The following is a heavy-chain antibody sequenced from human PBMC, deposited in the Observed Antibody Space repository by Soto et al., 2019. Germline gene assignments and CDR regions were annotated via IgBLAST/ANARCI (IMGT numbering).Heavy chain of an antibody. CDR1: GFTFSSYS. Sequence: GGSLRLSCAASGFTFSSYSMNWVRQAPGKGLEWVSYISSSSSTIYYADSVKGRFTVSRDNAKNSLYLQMNSLRDEDTAVYYCARDPPSSNYDSSGYYPEYFQHWGQGTLVTVSS. J-gene: IGHJ1*01. D-gene: IGHD3-22*01. V-gene: IGHV3-48*02. CDR3: ARDPPSSNYDSSGYYPEYFQH. CDR2: ISSSSSTI.